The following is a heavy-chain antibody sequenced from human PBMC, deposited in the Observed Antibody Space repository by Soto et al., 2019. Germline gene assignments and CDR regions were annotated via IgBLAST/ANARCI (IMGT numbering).Heavy chain of an antibody. CDR2: INHSGST. D-gene: IGHD2-2*01. CDR1: SGSFSGYY. V-gene: IGHV4-34*01. J-gene: IGHJ3*02. CDR3: ATIPVPPAFDI. Sequence: SETLSLTCAVYSGSFSGYYWSWIRQPPGKGLEWIGEINHSGSTNYNPSLKSRVTISVDTSKNQFSLKLSSVTAADTAVYYCATIPVPPAFDIWGQGTMVTVSS.